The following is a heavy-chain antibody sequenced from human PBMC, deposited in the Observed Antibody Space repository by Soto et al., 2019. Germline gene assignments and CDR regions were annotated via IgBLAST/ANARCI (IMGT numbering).Heavy chain of an antibody. CDR1: GFTVSNNH. V-gene: IGHV3-53*01. D-gene: IGHD2-2*01. CDR3: AKENLYCSSTSCHGRDY. Sequence: AWSLRLSFEASGFTVSNNHMSWVRQAPGKGLEWVSVIYSGGTKYYADSVKALFTISRDNSKNTLYLQINSLRAEDTAVYYCAKENLYCSSTSCHGRDYWGQGTLVTVS. J-gene: IGHJ4*02. CDR2: IYSGGTK.